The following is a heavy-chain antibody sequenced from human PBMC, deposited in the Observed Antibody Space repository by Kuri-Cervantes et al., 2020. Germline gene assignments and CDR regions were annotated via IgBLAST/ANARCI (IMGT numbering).Heavy chain of an antibody. V-gene: IGHV3-30*04. CDR1: GFTLDDYA. Sequence: GGSLRLSCAASGFTLDDYAMHWVRQAPGKGLEWVALISYNGTETYYADSVKGRFTISRDNSKKTIYLQMNTLTVEDTAVYYCARDGTAVAGFFDFWGQGRLVTVSS. D-gene: IGHD6-19*01. J-gene: IGHJ4*02. CDR3: ARDGTAVAGFFDF. CDR2: ISYNGTET.